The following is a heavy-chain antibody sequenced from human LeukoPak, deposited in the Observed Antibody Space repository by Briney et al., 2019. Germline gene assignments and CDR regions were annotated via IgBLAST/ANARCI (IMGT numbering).Heavy chain of an antibody. CDR2: ISSGGTTI. V-gene: IGHV3-48*03. CDR1: GFTFSSSE. D-gene: IGHD5-12*01. J-gene: IGHJ4*02. Sequence: PGGSLRLSCAASGFTFSSSEMNWVRQAPGKGLEWVSCISSGGTTIFYADSVKGRFTISRDNAKNSLYLQMNSLRAEDTAVYYCAKTYSRESGYDFFFHYWGQGTRVTVSS. CDR3: AKTYSRESGYDFFFHY.